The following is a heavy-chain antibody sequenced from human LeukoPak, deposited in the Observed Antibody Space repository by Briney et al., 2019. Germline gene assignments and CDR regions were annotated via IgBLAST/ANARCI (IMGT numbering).Heavy chain of an antibody. CDR2: IYYSGST. J-gene: IGHJ4*02. V-gene: IGHV4-59*01. CDR1: GGSISSYY. CDR3: ASSPSSGIVGATVFDY. D-gene: IGHD1-26*01. Sequence: SETLSLTCTVSGGSISSYYWSWIRQPPGKGLEWIGYIYYSGSTNYNPSLKSRVTISVDTSKNQFSLKLSSVTAADTAVYYCASSPSSGIVGATVFDYWGQGTLVTVSS.